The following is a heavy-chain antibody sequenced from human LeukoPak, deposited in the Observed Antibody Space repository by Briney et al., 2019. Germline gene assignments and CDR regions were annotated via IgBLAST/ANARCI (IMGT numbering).Heavy chain of an antibody. V-gene: IGHV4-38-2*01. J-gene: IGHJ6*03. D-gene: IGHD2-2*01. CDR3: ARHAPDCNNTNCYYYYYYMDV. CDR1: GYSISSDYY. Sequence: SETLSLTCAVSGYSISSDYYWGWIRPPPGKGLEWIGSIYHSGNTYYNPSLKSRVTISVDTSKNHFSLRLSSLTAADTAVYYCARHAPDCNNTNCYYYYYYMDVWGKGTTVTVSS. CDR2: IYHSGNT.